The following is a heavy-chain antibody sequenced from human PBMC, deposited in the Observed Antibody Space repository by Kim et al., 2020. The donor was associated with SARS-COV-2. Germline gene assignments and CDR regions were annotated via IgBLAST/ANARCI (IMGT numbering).Heavy chain of an antibody. CDR1: GFTFTGYA. Sequence: GGSLRLSCTTSGFTFTGYAMSWVRQAPGKGLEWVSSIGGSDGTTYYVDSVKGRFTIPRDDSKSTLYLWMTSLRADDTAVYYCLKGGWGWIWDHWGQGAHVTVAS. CDR2: IGGSDGTT. J-gene: IGHJ4*02. V-gene: IGHV3-23*01. D-gene: IGHD2-2*03. CDR3: LKGGWGWIWDH.